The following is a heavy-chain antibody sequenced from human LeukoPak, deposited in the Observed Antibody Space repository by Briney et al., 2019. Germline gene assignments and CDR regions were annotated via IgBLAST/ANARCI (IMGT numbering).Heavy chain of an antibody. J-gene: IGHJ5*02. Sequence: SQTLSLTCAISGDSVSSNSITWNWIRQSPSRGLEWLGRTYYRSTWYNDYAASVRGRITVNPDTSKNQFSLHLNSVTPEDTAVYYCARRLTQYDCFDPWGQGILVTVSS. CDR3: ARRLTQYDCFDP. CDR1: GDSVSSNSIT. CDR2: TYYRSTWYN. V-gene: IGHV6-1*01. D-gene: IGHD2-2*01.